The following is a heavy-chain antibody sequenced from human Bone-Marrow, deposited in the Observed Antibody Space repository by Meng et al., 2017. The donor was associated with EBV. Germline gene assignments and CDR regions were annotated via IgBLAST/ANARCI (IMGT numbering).Heavy chain of an antibody. Sequence: QVQLVQSGAEVKKPGASVKVSCKASRYTFTSYYMHWVRQAPGQGLEWMGIINPSGGSTSYARKFQGRVTMTRDTSTSTVYMELSSLRSEDTAVYYCARVSIAVAGIGPWGQGTLVTVSS. CDR1: RYTFTSYY. D-gene: IGHD6-19*01. V-gene: IGHV1-46*01. J-gene: IGHJ5*02. CDR2: INPSGGST. CDR3: ARVSIAVAGIGP.